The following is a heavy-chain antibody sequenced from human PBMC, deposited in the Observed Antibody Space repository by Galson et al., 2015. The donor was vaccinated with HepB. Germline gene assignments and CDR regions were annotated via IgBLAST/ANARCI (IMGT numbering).Heavy chain of an antibody. CDR3: ARAGGDADGFYFYFDK. CDR1: GYIFTTFS. CDR2: INPGTGNK. V-gene: IGHV1-3*01. Sequence: SVKVSCKASGYIFTTFSLHWVRQAPGHGLEWMGWINPGTGNKRYSRSFRDRANIVTDASASTAYMELTSLGYEDTGRYYCARAGGDADGFYFYFDKWGQGTLITVTS. J-gene: IGHJ4*02. D-gene: IGHD3-16*01.